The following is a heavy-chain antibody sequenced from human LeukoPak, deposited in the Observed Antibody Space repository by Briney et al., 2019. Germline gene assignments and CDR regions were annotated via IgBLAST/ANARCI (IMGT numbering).Heavy chain of an antibody. D-gene: IGHD3-22*01. CDR1: GGTFSSYA. V-gene: IGHV1-69*05. CDR2: IIPIFGTA. CDR3: ATWAYCYDSSGYFKHAFDI. J-gene: IGHJ3*02. Sequence: SVKVSCKASGGTFSSYAISWVRQAPGQGLEWMGRIIPIFGTANYAQKFQGRVTITTDESTSTAYMELSSLRSEDTAVYYCATWAYCYDSSGYFKHAFDIWGQGTMVTVSS.